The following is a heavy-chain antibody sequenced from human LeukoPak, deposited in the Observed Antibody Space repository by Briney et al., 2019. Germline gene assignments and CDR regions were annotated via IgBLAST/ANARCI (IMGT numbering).Heavy chain of an antibody. V-gene: IGHV4-4*07. CDR1: GGSISSYY. D-gene: IGHD3-22*01. Sequence: PSETLSLTCTVSGGSISSYYWSWIRQPAGKGLEWIGRIYTSGSTNYNPSLKSRVTMSVDTSKNQFSLKLRSVTAADTAVYYCARAYYYDSSGYYPNWGQGTLVTVSS. J-gene: IGHJ4*02. CDR3: ARAYYYDSSGYYPN. CDR2: IYTSGST.